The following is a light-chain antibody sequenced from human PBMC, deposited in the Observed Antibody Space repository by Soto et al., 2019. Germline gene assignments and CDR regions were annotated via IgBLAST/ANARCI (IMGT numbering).Light chain of an antibody. J-gene: IGKJ3*01. CDR1: QSISSY. CDR3: QQYGGSLT. Sequence: EIVLTQSPATLSLSPGESATLSCGASQSISSYLAWYQQKPGLAPRLLIYDASSRATGIPDRSSGSGSGTDFTLTISRLAPEEVAVYYCQQYGGSLTFGPGTQVDIK. V-gene: IGKV3D-20*01. CDR2: DAS.